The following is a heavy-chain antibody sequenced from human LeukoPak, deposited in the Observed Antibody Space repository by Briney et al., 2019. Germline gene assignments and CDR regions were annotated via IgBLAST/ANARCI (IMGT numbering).Heavy chain of an antibody. J-gene: IGHJ4*02. CDR1: GGSISSYY. CDR2: IYYSGST. V-gene: IGHV4-59*01. D-gene: IGHD6-6*01. Sequence: PSETLSLTCTVSGGSISSYYWSWIRQPPGKGLEWIGYIYYSGSTNYNPSLKSRVTISVDTSKNQFSLTLSSVTAADTAVYYCARPARVPFWDSWAKGPLVTVPS. CDR3: ARPARVPFWDS.